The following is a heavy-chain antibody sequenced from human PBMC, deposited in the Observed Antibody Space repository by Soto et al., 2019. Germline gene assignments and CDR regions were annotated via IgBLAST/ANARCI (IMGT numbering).Heavy chain of an antibody. V-gene: IGHV1-69*06. CDR1: GGTFSSYA. Sequence: ASVKVSCKASGGTFSSYAISWVRQAPGQGLEWMGGIIPIFGTANYAQKFQGRVTITADKSTSTAYMELSSLRSEDTAVYYCARDPYYYGSGRTDYGMGVWGQGTTVTVSS. CDR2: IIPIFGTA. J-gene: IGHJ6*02. D-gene: IGHD3-10*01. CDR3: ARDPYYYGSGRTDYGMGV.